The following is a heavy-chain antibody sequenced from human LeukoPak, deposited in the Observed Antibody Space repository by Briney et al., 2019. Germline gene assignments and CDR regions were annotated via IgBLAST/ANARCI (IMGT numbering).Heavy chain of an antibody. CDR2: IYSSGRT. Sequence: SETLSLTCIVSGGSISSYYWSWIRQPAGKGLEWIGRIYSSGRTNYNASLKSRVTMSVDTSKNQFSLKLSSVTAADTAVYYCARDGYYYDSSGYYCFDYWGQGTLVTVSS. CDR3: ARDGYYYDSSGYYCFDY. CDR1: GGSISSYY. D-gene: IGHD3-22*01. J-gene: IGHJ4*02. V-gene: IGHV4-4*07.